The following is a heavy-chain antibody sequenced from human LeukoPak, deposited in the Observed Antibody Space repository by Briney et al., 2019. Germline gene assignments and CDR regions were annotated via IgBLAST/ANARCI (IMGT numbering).Heavy chain of an antibody. CDR3: AKGLGGTWIRPYLDY. J-gene: IGHJ4*02. D-gene: IGHD1-1*01. Sequence: PGGSLTLSRAPSGFTFNNYDMSSARHAPGKGLECVSVIRGSGGSTYYADSVKGRFTISRDNSKNTLYVQMNSLRAEDTAVYYCAKGLGGTWIRPYLDYWGQGTLVTVSS. CDR2: IRGSGGST. CDR1: GFTFNNYD. V-gene: IGHV3-23*01.